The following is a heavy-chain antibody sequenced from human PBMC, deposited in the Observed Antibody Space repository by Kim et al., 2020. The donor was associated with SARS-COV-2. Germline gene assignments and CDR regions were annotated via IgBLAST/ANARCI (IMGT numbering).Heavy chain of an antibody. D-gene: IGHD7-27*01. CDR1: GFIFSSYG. J-gene: IGHJ6*02. Sequence: GGSLRLSCAASGFIFSSYGMHWVRQAPGKGLEWVAVVSYDGSDRYYADSVKGRFTISRDNSKNTLYLQMNSLRAQDTAVYYCAKDRTGDDHYYYYGMDVWGQGTTVTVSS. V-gene: IGHV3-30*18. CDR3: AKDRTGDDHYYYYGMDV. CDR2: VSYDGSDR.